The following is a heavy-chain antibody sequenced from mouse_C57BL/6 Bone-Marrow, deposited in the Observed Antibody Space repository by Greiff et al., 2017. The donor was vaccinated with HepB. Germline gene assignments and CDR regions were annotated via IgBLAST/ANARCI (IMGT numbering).Heavy chain of an antibody. CDR3: ARPEEAWFAY. CDR1: GYTFTSYW. V-gene: IGHV1-72*01. Sequence: QVQLQQPGAELVKPGASVKLSCKASGYTFTSYWMHWVKQRPGRGLEWIGRIDPHSGGTKYTEKFKSKATLTVDKPSRTAYMQLSSLTSEDSAVYYCARPEEAWFAYWGQGNLVTVSA. J-gene: IGHJ3*01. CDR2: IDPHSGGT.